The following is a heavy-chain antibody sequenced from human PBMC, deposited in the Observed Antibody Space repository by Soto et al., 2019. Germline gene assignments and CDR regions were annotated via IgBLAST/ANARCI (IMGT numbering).Heavy chain of an antibody. J-gene: IGHJ1*01. Sequence: ASVKVSCKASGYTFSSIGISWVRQAPGQGLEWMGWISPYKGNTHYAQGLQGRVTMTTDTSTSTAYMELRSLRVDDTAVYYCAKMGGGNLPKLFHVWGHGTLVTVSS. V-gene: IGHV1-18*01. D-gene: IGHD6-6*01. CDR1: GYTFSSIG. CDR2: ISPYKGNT. CDR3: AKMGGGNLPKLFHV.